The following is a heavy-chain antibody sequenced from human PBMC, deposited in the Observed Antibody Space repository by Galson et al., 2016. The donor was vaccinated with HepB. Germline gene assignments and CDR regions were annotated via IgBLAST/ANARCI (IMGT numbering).Heavy chain of an antibody. D-gene: IGHD3-10*01. Sequence: SCAASEFTVSDNYMSWVRQAPGKGLEWVSLISGDGVTYYADSVKGRFTISRDHSDNSLYLQMNSLRAEDTAVYYCARRRGNTNFDYWGQGTLVTVSS. CDR3: ARRRGNTNFDY. V-gene: IGHV3-53*01. CDR1: EFTVSDNY. J-gene: IGHJ4*02. CDR2: ISGDGVT.